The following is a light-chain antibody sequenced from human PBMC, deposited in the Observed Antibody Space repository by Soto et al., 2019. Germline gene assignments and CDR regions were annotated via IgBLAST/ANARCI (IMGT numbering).Light chain of an antibody. CDR3: ATWDDRLNGFYV. J-gene: IGLJ1*01. CDR2: RNN. V-gene: IGLV1-47*01. Sequence: QSVLTQPPSASGTPGQGVTISCSGSTSNIGSNYVYWYQQLPGTAPKLLIYRNNQRPSGVPDRFSGSKSGTSASLAISGLRSDDEADYFCATWDDRLNGFYVLGTGTKLXV. CDR1: TSNIGSNY.